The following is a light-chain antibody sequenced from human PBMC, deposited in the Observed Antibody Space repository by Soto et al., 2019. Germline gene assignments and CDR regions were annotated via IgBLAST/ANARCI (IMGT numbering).Light chain of an antibody. J-gene: IGLJ2*01. CDR3: SSDTSGCSVI. Sequence: QSALTQPASVSGSPGQSITISCTATTSDVGDYNYVSWYQQYPGKAPKPIIYHVSNRPSGVSNRFSGSKSGDTASLTISGLQAEDEADYYCSSDTSGCSVIFGGGTKVTVL. V-gene: IGLV2-14*01. CDR2: HVS. CDR1: TSDVGDYNY.